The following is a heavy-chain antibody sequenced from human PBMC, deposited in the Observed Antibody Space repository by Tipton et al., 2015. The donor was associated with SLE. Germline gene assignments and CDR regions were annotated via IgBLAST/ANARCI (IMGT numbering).Heavy chain of an antibody. CDR3: ARGAQEGRRWLQPTPNNWFDP. J-gene: IGHJ5*02. D-gene: IGHD5-24*01. CDR1: GGSISITNYA. Sequence: TLSLTCSVSGGSISITNYAWGWIRQPPGKGLEWIGSVYYSGSSFYNPSLKSRVTISVDTSKNQFSLKLSSVTAADTAVYYCARGAQEGRRWLQPTPNNWFDPWGQGTLVTVSS. V-gene: IGHV4-39*07. CDR2: VYYSGSS.